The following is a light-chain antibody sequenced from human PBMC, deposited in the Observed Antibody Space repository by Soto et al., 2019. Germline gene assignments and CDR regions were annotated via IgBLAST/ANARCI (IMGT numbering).Light chain of an antibody. CDR3: QQYNGYSTWT. CDR1: QSVSRW. V-gene: IGKV1-5*01. Sequence: DIQMTQSPSTLSASVGDRVTITCRASQSVSRWLAWYQQKPGKAPQVLIWDASILQRGVPSRFSGSGSGTEFTLTISSLQPDDFATYYCQQYNGYSTWTFGQGTKMEIK. CDR2: DAS. J-gene: IGKJ1*01.